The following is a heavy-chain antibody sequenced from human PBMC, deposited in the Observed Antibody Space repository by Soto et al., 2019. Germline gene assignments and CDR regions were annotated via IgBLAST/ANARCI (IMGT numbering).Heavy chain of an antibody. CDR3: ARDVDSGYESPKYNYYGMAV. J-gene: IGHJ6*02. Sequence: SVKVSCKASGGSFSNYAISCVRRAPGQVLEWMGAIIPIFGVPNYAQNFRGRVTITADDSTSTAYMELSSLTSEDTATYFCARDVDSGYESPKYNYYGMAVWGQGTTVTVSS. CDR1: GGSFSNYA. D-gene: IGHD5-12*01. V-gene: IGHV1-69*13. CDR2: IIPIFGVP.